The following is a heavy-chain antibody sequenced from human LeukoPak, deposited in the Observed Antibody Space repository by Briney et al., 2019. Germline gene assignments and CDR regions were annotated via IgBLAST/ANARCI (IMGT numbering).Heavy chain of an antibody. CDR2: ISGSGGST. J-gene: IGHJ4*02. D-gene: IGHD5-18*01. Sequence: PGGSLRLSCAASGFTFSSYAMSWVRQAPGKGLEWVSAISGSGGSTYYADSVKGRFTISRDNSKNTLYLQMNSLRAEDTAVYYCAKDGRGHPSSYSYGLEPDYWVQGTLVTVSS. CDR1: GFTFSSYA. V-gene: IGHV3-23*01. CDR3: AKDGRGHPSSYSYGLEPDY.